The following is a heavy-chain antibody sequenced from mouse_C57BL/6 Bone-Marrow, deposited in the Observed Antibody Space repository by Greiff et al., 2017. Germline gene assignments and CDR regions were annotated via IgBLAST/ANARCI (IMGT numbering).Heavy chain of an antibody. CDR1: GYTFTSYW. CDR2: IDPSDSYT. Sequence: QVQLQQPGAELVMPGASVKLSCKASGYTFTSYWMHWVKQRPGQGLEWIGEIDPSDSYTNYNQKFKGKSTLTVDKSSSTASMQLSSLTSEDSAVYYCARGGLLRLFAYWGQGTLVTVSA. CDR3: ARGGLLRLFAY. D-gene: IGHD2-3*01. J-gene: IGHJ3*01. V-gene: IGHV1-69*01.